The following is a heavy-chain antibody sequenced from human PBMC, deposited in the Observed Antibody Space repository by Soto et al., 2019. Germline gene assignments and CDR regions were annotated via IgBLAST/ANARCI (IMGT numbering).Heavy chain of an antibody. Sequence: PSETLSLTCEVSDSSISGAFYWGWVRQSPGKGLEWIGSIYRSGSTYYNPSLKSRVTISIDTSENHFSLELNSVTAADTGLYYCARDLVYYGNYYYTMDVWGQGITVTVSS. CDR3: ARDLVYYGNYYYTMDV. CDR2: IYRSGST. V-gene: IGHV4-38-2*02. D-gene: IGHD3-16*01. J-gene: IGHJ6*02. CDR1: DSSISGAFY.